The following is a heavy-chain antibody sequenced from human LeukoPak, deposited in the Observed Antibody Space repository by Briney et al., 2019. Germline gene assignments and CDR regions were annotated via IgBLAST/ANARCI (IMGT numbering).Heavy chain of an antibody. CDR2: INAGNGNT. Sequence: ASVNVSCKASGYTFTSYAMHWVRQAPGQRLEWMGWINAGNGNTKYSQKFQGRVTITRDTSASTAYMELSSLRSEDTAVYYCARDLNPFYYGSGSYYWFDPWGQGTLATVSS. CDR3: ARDLNPFYYGSGSYYWFDP. J-gene: IGHJ5*02. CDR1: GYTFTSYA. D-gene: IGHD3-10*01. V-gene: IGHV1-3*01.